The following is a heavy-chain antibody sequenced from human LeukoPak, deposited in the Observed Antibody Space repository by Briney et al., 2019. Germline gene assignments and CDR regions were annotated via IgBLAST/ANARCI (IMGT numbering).Heavy chain of an antibody. D-gene: IGHD5-18*01. CDR2: IYYSGST. V-gene: IGHV4-39*01. Sequence: PSETLSLTCTVSGGSISSSSYYWGWIRQPPGKGLEWIGSIYYSGSTYYNPSLKSRVTISVDTSKNQFSLKLSSVTAADTAVYYRASLQRRIQLWERGGSYYFDFWGQGTLVTVSS. J-gene: IGHJ4*02. CDR3: ASLQRRIQLWERGGSYYFDF. CDR1: GGSISSSSYY.